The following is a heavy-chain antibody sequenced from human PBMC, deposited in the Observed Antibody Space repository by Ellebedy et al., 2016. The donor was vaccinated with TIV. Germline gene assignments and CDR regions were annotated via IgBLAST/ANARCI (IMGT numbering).Heavy chain of an antibody. V-gene: IGHV3-11*01. D-gene: IGHD3-10*01. CDR1: GFSFSDYY. CDR3: TRDVAVKAKRD. J-gene: IGHJ4*02. Sequence: GESLKISCAASGFSFSDYYMSWIRQAPGKGLEWVSYISYSGSTIYYADSVKGRFTISRDNAKKSLYLQMNRLRAEDTAVYYCTRDVAVKAKRDWGQGTLVTVSS. CDR2: ISYSGSTI.